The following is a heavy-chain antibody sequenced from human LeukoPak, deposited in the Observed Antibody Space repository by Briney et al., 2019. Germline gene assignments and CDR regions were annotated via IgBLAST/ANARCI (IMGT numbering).Heavy chain of an antibody. CDR2: ISAYNGNT. J-gene: IGHJ4*02. V-gene: IGHV1-18*01. CDR1: GYTFTSYG. Sequence: GASVKVSCKASGYTFTSYGISWVRQAPGQGLEWMGWISAYNGNTNYAQILQGRVTMTTDTSTSTAYMELRSLRSDDTAVYYCARALNSYGYSPFDSWGQGTLVTVSS. CDR3: ARALNSYGYSPFDS. D-gene: IGHD5-18*01.